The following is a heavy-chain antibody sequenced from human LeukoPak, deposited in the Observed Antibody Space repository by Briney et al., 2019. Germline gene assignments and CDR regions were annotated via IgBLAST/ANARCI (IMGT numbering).Heavy chain of an antibody. D-gene: IGHD3-22*01. V-gene: IGHV3-33*08. CDR2: IWYDGSNK. CDR1: GFTFSPYA. CDR3: ARDFVAYDSSGYPPFVDY. J-gene: IGHJ4*02. Sequence: GGSLRLSCAASGFTFSPYAMSWVRQAPGKGPEWVAVIWYDGSNKYYADSVKGRFTISRDNSKNTLFLQMNSLRAEDTAVYYCARDFVAYDSSGYPPFVDYWGQGTLVTVSS.